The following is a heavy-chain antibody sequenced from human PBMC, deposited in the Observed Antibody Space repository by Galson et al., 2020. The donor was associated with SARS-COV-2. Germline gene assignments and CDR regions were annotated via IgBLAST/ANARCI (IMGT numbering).Heavy chain of an antibody. J-gene: IGHJ4*02. CDR1: GYTFTSYY. D-gene: IGHD4-4*01. CDR3: ARDSQGGNDYNYLLF. CDR2: INPIGGGT. V-gene: IGHV1-46*01. Sequence: ASVKVSCKASGYTFTSYYIHWVRQAPGQGLEWMGIINPIGGGTTYAQKFQGRVTMTRDTSTSTVYMELSSLRSEDTAVYYCARDSQGGNDYNYLLFWGQGTLVTVSS.